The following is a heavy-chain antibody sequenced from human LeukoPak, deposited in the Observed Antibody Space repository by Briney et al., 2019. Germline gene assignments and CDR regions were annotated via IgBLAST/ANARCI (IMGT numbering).Heavy chain of an antibody. D-gene: IGHD2/OR15-2a*01. V-gene: IGHV3-48*01. J-gene: IGHJ3*02. CDR2: ISSDSTT. CDR3: ARDQYYAFDI. CDR1: GFTFSRYS. Sequence: GGSLRLSCAAAGFTFSRYSMNWVRQAPGKGLEWICHISSDSTTYYAGSVKGRFTISRDNAKNLLSLQMNSLRAEDTAVYYCARDQYYAFDIWGQGTMVTVSS.